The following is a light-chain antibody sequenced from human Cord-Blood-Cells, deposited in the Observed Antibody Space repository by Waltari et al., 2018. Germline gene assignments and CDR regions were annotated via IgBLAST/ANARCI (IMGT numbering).Light chain of an antibody. CDR1: SSDVGGYNY. CDR3: SSYTSSSTWV. V-gene: IGLV2-14*01. CDR2: DVR. J-gene: IGLJ3*02. Sequence: QSALTQPASVSGSPGQSITISCTGTSSDVGGYNYVSWYQQHPGKAPKLMIYDVRNRPAGVSNRFSGSKSGNTASLTTSGLQAEDEADYYCSSYTSSSTWVFGGGTKLTVL.